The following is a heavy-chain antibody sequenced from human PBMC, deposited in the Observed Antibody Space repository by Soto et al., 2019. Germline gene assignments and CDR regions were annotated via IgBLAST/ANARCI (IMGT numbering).Heavy chain of an antibody. V-gene: IGHV4-31*03. Sequence: SETLSLTCTVSGGSFSSGGYYWSWIRQHPGKGLEWIGYIYYSGSTYYNPSLKSRVTISVDTSKNQFSLKLSSVTAADTAVYYCARGRRDIVVVPAATIFDYWGQGTLVTVSS. CDR1: GGSFSSGGYY. D-gene: IGHD2-2*01. CDR3: ARGRRDIVVVPAATIFDY. CDR2: IYYSGST. J-gene: IGHJ4*02.